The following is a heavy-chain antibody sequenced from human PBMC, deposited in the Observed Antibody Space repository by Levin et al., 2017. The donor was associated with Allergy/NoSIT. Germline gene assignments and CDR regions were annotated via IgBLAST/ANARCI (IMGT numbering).Heavy chain of an antibody. V-gene: IGHV2-70*01. Sequence: QTLSLTCTFSGFSLSTSGMCVSWIRQPPGKALEWLALIDWDDDKYYSTSLKTRLTISKDTSKNQVVLTMTNMDPVDTATYYCARTQIITVAEYYFDYWGQGTLVTVSS. CDR2: IDWDDDK. J-gene: IGHJ4*02. CDR1: GFSLSTSGMC. D-gene: IGHD6-19*01. CDR3: ARTQIITVAEYYFDY.